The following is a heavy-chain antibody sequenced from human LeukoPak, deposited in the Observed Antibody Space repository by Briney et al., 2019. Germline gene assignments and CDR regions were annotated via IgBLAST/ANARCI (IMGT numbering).Heavy chain of an antibody. D-gene: IGHD6-13*01. Sequence: GGSLRLSCAASGFTFSSYWMSWVRQAPGKGLEWVANIKQYGSEKYYVDSVKGRFTISRDNAKNSLYLQMNSLRAEDTAVYYCARDDTGYSSSWYLTNYYYYMDVWGKGTTVTVSS. CDR3: ARDDTGYSSSWYLTNYYYYMDV. J-gene: IGHJ6*03. CDR1: GFTFSSYW. CDR2: IKQYGSEK. V-gene: IGHV3-7*01.